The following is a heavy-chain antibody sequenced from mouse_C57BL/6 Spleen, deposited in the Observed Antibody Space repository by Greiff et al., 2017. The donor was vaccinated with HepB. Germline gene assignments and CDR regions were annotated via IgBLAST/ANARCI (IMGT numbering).Heavy chain of an antibody. J-gene: IGHJ2*01. CDR2: IYPGSGST. Sequence: QVQLQQPGAELVKPGASVKMSCKASGYTFTSYWITWVKQRPGQGLEWIGDIYPGSGSTNYNEKFKSKATLTVDTSSSTAYMQLSSLTSEDSAVYYCARIYYGNYGKYFDYWGQGTTLTVSS. CDR1: GYTFTSYW. CDR3: ARIYYGNYGKYFDY. V-gene: IGHV1-55*01. D-gene: IGHD2-1*01.